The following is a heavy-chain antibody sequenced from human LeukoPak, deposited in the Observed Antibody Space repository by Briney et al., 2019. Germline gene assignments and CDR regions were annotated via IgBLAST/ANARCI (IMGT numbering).Heavy chain of an antibody. D-gene: IGHD6-19*01. CDR1: GDSVSSNSAA. V-gene: IGHV6-1*01. Sequence: SQTLSLTCAISGDSVSSNSAAWNWIRQSPSRGLEWLGRTYYRSKWYNDYAVSVKSRITINPDTSKNQFSLQLNSVTPEDTAVYYCAREKKKLSDSSHFEGWLVKGRPYYYYYGMDVWGQGTTVTVSS. CDR3: AREKKKLSDSSHFEGWLVKGRPYYYYYGMDV. J-gene: IGHJ6*02. CDR2: TYYRSKWYN.